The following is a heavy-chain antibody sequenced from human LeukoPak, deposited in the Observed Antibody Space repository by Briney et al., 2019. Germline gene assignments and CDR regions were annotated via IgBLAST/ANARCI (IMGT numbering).Heavy chain of an antibody. J-gene: IGHJ4*02. D-gene: IGHD2-15*01. CDR3: AVGRSGGSLFFDY. CDR2: IITMFGTP. Sequence: ASVKVSCKASGGTFNSYAINWVRLAPGQGLELMGGIITMFGTPNYAQEFQGRVTITADKSTSTAYMELSSLRSEDTAVYYCAVGRSGGSLFFDYWGQGTLVTVSS. CDR1: GGTFNSYA. V-gene: IGHV1-69*06.